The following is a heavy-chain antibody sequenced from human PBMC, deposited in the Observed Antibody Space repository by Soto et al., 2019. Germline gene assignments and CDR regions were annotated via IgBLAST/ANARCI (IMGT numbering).Heavy chain of an antibody. CDR2: INLRGGTT. Sequence: QVQLVQSGAEVRNPGASVRLSCETSGYTFNKYYIHWVRQAPGQGLEWVGIINLRGGTTESARELRGRVTIPGDTSTSTAYMELSNLRSEDTAVYFCARGPDYSDVPLWDYWGQGTLVTVSS. V-gene: IGHV1-46*02. J-gene: IGHJ4*02. CDR3: ARGPDYSDVPLWDY. CDR1: GYTFNKYY. D-gene: IGHD4-17*01.